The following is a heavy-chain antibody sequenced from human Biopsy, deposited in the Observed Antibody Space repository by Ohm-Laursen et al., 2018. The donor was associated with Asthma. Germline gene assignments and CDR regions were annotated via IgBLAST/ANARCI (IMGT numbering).Heavy chain of an antibody. J-gene: IGHJ2*01. CDR3: ARAVSSSSYWYFDL. CDR1: PGSFSGFF. Sequence: SDTLSLTCDVYPGSFSGFFWTWIRQPPGKGLEWIGEVEHTGNANYNPSLKSRVTISVDTTKNQFSLKLTSVTAADTAVYYCARAVSSSSYWYFDLWGRGDLVTVSS. V-gene: IGHV4-34*01. CDR2: VEHTGNA. D-gene: IGHD6-6*01.